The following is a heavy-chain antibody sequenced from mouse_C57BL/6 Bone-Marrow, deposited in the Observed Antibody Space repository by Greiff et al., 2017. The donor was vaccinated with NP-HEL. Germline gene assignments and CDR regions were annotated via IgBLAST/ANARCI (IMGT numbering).Heavy chain of an antibody. CDR3: ARDPSTRIFAY. CDR2: ISYDGSN. D-gene: IGHD1-1*01. V-gene: IGHV3-6*01. CDR1: GYSITSGYY. J-gene: IGHJ3*01. Sequence: EVQLQESGPGLVKPSQSLSLTCSVTGYSITSGYYWNWIRQFPGNKLEWMGYISYDGSNNYNPSLKNRISITRDTSKNQFFLKLNSVTTEDTATYYCARDPSTRIFAYWGQGTLVTVSA.